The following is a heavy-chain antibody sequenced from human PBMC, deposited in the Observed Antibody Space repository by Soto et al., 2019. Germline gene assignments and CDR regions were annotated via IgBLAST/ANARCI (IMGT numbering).Heavy chain of an antibody. CDR3: AFTFPGRPVIADSPTGGDKYGRHI. CDR1: GGTFSRYT. V-gene: IGHV1-69*02. J-gene: IGHJ3*01. CDR2: IIPILDIP. Sequence: QVQLVQSGAEVKKPGSSVKVSCKASGGTFSRYTFTWVRQAPGQGLEWMGRIIPILDIPNYAQNVQGRVTITAIKSTELTDMIMSGVASHVKAVDYFAFTFPGRPVIADSPTGGDKYGRHIWGQGRTVT. D-gene: IGHD3-16*01.